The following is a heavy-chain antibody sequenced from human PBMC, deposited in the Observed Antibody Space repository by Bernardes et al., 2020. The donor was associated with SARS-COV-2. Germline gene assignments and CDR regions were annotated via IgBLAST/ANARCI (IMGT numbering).Heavy chain of an antibody. CDR1: GFAVSSNY. CDR2: IYSGGST. D-gene: IGHD6-13*01. Sequence: GGSLRLSCAASGFAVSSNYMGWVRQAPGKGLEWVSVIYSGGSTYYADSVKGRFTISRDNSKNTLYLQMKSLRAEDTAVYYCARGLRAAVGTSSYYYGMDVWGQGITVTVSS. V-gene: IGHV3-66*01. J-gene: IGHJ6*02. CDR3: ARGLRAAVGTSSYYYGMDV.